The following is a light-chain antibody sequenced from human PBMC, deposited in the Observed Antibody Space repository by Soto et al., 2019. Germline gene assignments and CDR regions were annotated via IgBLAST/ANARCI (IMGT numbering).Light chain of an antibody. CDR2: EVT. CDR1: SSDVGGYDH. Sequence: QSVLTQPPSASGSPGQSVTIPCTGTSSDVGGYDHVSWYQQNQGKAPKLMIYEVTKRPAGVPDRFSGSKSGNTASLTVSGLQAEDEADYYCSSDAGNYNYVFGTGTKLTVL. V-gene: IGLV2-8*01. CDR3: SSDAGNYNYV. J-gene: IGLJ1*01.